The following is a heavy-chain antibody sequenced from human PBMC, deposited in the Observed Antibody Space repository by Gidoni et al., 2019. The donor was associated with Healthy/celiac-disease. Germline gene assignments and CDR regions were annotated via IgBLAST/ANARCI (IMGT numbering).Heavy chain of an antibody. D-gene: IGHD3-16*01. V-gene: IGHV3-9*01. CDR2: SIGNSGSI. J-gene: IGHJ4*02. CDR3: AKSIGPSVMEDYFDY. CDR1: GFPFADYA. Sequence: EVQLVESGGGLVQPGRSLRLSCAASGFPFADYAMHWVRQAPGKGLELVSGSIGNSGSIGYADSVKGRFTIARDNAKNSLYLQMNSLRAEDTALYYCAKSIGPSVMEDYFDYGGQGTLVTVSS.